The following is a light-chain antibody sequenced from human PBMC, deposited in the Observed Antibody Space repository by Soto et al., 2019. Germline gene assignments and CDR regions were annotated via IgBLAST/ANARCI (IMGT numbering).Light chain of an antibody. Sequence: QSVLTQPPSVSEAPRQRVTISCSGSSSNIGNNDVNWYQQLPGKAPKLLIYYDDLLPSGVSDRFSGSKSGTSASLAISGLQSEYEADYYCAAWDDSLNGWVFGGGTKLAVL. V-gene: IGLV1-36*01. CDR3: AAWDDSLNGWV. CDR2: YDD. J-gene: IGLJ3*02. CDR1: SSNIGNND.